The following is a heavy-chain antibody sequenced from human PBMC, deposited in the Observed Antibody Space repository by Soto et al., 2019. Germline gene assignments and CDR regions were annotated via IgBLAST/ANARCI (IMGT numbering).Heavy chain of an antibody. V-gene: IGHV4-61*08. CDR2: IYYSGNT. CDR1: GGSVSSGDYY. Sequence: SETLSLTGTVSGGSVSSGDYYWSWILQPPGKGLEWIGYIYYSGNTNYNPSLQSRVIISVDTSKNLFSLKLGYVTAADTAVYYCARIPVDTSMIYWLDPWGQGTLVTVSS. CDR3: ARIPVDTSMIYWLDP. J-gene: IGHJ5*02. D-gene: IGHD5-18*01.